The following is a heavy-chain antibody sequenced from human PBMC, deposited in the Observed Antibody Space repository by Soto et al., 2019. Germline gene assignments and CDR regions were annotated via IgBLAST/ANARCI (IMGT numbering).Heavy chain of an antibody. J-gene: IGHJ2*01. CDR1: GFSFSSYS. CDR2: INGNGATA. CDR3: AREAGTSGLWYFDL. Sequence: EVQLVESGGGLVQTGGSLRLSCAGSGFSFSSYSIHWVRQAPGKGPDYVAVINGNGATAYYADSVKGRCTISRDNSKNTAFLQMGSLRDEDMAVYFFAREAGTSGLWYFDLWGLGILVTVSS. V-gene: IGHV3-64*07. D-gene: IGHD1-7*01.